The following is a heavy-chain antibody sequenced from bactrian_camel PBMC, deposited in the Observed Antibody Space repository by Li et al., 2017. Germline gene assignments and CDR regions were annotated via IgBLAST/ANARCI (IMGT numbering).Heavy chain of an antibody. CDR3: AARRRGTCSLASTDFSY. CDR1: RRTNYC. D-gene: IGHD1*01. J-gene: IGHJ6*01. V-gene: IGHV3S55*01. Sequence: VQLVESGGGSVQAGDSLTLSCTASRRTNYCLGWFRQAPGKEREAVAVTYSGGGGYTYYADSVKGRFTISKDNAKNTLYLQIDSLKPEDTAMYYCAARRRGTCSLASTDFSYWGQGTQVTVS. CDR2: TYSGGGGYT.